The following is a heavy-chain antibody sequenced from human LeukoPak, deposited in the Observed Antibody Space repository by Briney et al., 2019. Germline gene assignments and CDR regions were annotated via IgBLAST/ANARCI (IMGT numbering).Heavy chain of an antibody. D-gene: IGHD1-1*01. CDR1: GFTFSTYW. Sequence: GGSLRLSCEASGFTFSTYWMSWVRQAPGKGLEWVANMGQDGSEKNYVDSVKGRFTISGDKAKNSLYLQMNSLRVEDTAVYYCARDYKCAFDNWGQGTLVTVSS. CDR3: ARDYKCAFDN. CDR2: MGQDGSEK. J-gene: IGHJ4*02. V-gene: IGHV3-7*01.